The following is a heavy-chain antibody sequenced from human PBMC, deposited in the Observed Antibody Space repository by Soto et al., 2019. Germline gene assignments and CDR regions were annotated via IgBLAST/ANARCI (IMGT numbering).Heavy chain of an antibody. D-gene: IGHD3-10*01. CDR3: AKDDAMVRGVTGSVDY. CDR1: GFTFSSYA. J-gene: IGHJ4*02. Sequence: GSLRLSCAASGFTFSSYAMSWVRQAPGKGLEWVSAISGSGGSTYYADSVKGRFTISRDNSKNTLYLQMNSLRAEDTAVYYCAKDDAMVRGVTGSVDYWGQGTLVTVSS. CDR2: ISGSGGST. V-gene: IGHV3-23*01.